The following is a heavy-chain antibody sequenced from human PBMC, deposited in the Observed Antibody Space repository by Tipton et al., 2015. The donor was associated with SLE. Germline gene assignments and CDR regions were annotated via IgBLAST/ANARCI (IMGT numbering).Heavy chain of an antibody. CDR3: ARARSGVATAPLGY. V-gene: IGHV4-34*01. Sequence: TLSLTCAVYGGSFSVHYWSWSWIRQPPGKGLEWIGSIYYSGSTYYNPSLKSRVTISVDTSKNQFSLKLNSVTAADTAVYYCARARSGVATAPLGYWGQGSLVTVSS. CDR1: GGSFSVHY. D-gene: IGHD5-12*01. CDR2: IYYSGST. J-gene: IGHJ4*02.